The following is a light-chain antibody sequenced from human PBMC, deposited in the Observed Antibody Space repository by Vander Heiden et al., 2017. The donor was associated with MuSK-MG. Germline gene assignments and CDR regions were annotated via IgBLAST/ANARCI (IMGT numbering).Light chain of an antibody. CDR3: ASYTSTTNLFV. V-gene: IGLV2-14*03. Sequence: QSALTQPASVSGSPGQSITISCTGTSNDIGGYDFVSWYQHHPGTAPKLLIYYVRCRLSGVSRRFSGSKSDTTASLTTSGLQAEDEADYYCASYTSTTNLFVFGTGTKVTVL. CDR1: SNDIGGYDF. CDR2: YVR. J-gene: IGLJ1*01.